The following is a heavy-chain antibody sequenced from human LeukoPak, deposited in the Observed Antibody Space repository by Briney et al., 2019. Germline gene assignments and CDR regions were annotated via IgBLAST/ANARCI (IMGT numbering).Heavy chain of an antibody. CDR3: AKSPGNYEWGEFDY. J-gene: IGHJ4*02. CDR2: ISGSGGST. Sequence: GGSLRLSCTASGFTFSSYAMSWVRQAPGKGLEWVSAISGSGGSTYYADSVKGRFTISRDNSKNTLYLQMNSLRAEDTAVYYCAKSPGNYEWGEFDYWGQGTLVTVSS. V-gene: IGHV3-23*01. D-gene: IGHD4-11*01. CDR1: GFTFSSYA.